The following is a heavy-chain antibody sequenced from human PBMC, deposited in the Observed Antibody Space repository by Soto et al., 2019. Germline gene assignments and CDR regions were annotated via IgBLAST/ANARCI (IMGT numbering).Heavy chain of an antibody. CDR3: ARAGQYYDSSGYAD. V-gene: IGHV1-18*01. CDR1: GYSFATSG. D-gene: IGHD3-22*01. CDR2: LSAYNLNT. J-gene: IGHJ4*02. Sequence: QVKLVQSGTEVNKPGDSMKVSCKASGYSFATSGISWVRQAPGQGLVWMGWLSAYNLNTNFDQKLQDRIIMTTDTSTSTAYLELMSLRSDDTAVYYCARAGQYYDSSGYADWGQGTLVTVSS.